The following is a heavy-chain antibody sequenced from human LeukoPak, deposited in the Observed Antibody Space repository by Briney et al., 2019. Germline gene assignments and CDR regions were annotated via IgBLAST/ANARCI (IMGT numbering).Heavy chain of an antibody. J-gene: IGHJ6*04. CDR2: IKHDGSEK. Sequence: GGSLRLSCAASGFTLTSYWMSWVRQAPGKGLEWVAYIKHDGSEKYYVDSVKGRFTISRDNAKNSLYLQMNSLRAEDTAVYYCAELGITMIGGVWGKGTTVTISS. D-gene: IGHD3-10*02. CDR1: GFTLTSYW. V-gene: IGHV3-7*01. CDR3: AELGITMIGGV.